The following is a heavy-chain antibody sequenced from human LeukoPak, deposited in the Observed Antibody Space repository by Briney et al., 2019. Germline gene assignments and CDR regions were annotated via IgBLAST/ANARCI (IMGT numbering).Heavy chain of an antibody. CDR1: GGSISSSSFY. CDR2: VYYSGNT. D-gene: IGHD1-7*01. J-gene: IGHJ4*02. V-gene: IGHV4-39*01. CDR3: ARSRYNWNYVYFDY. Sequence: PSETLSLTCTVSGGSISSSSFYWGWIRQPPGKGLEWIGSVYYSGNTYYNPSLKSRITISVDTSKNQFSLKLSSATAADTAVYYCARSRYNWNYVYFDYWGQGTLVTVSS.